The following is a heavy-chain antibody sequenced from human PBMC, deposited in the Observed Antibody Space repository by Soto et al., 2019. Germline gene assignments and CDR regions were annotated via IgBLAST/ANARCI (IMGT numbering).Heavy chain of an antibody. CDR1: GYTFTTYA. CDR3: AREGCTNGVCYDAAFDI. J-gene: IGHJ3*02. V-gene: IGHV1-3*01. CDR2: INASNGNR. D-gene: IGHD2-8*01. Sequence: ASVKVSCKASGYTFTTYAMHWMRQAPGQRLEWVAWINASNGNRKYSQKFQGRVTITRDTSESSAYMELSSLRSEDTAVYYCAREGCTNGVCYDAAFDIWGQGTMVTVSS.